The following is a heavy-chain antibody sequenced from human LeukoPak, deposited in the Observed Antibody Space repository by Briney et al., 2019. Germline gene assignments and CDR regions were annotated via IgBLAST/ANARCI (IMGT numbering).Heavy chain of an antibody. J-gene: IGHJ3*02. D-gene: IGHD5-24*01. V-gene: IGHV3-23*01. Sequence: GGSLRLSCAASGFTFSSYSMNWVRQAPGKGLEWVSHITASGTAMFYADSVKGRFTISRDNSKNTLYLQMNSLRAEDTAVYYCAKVREMATVYDAFDIWGQGTMVTVSS. CDR2: ITASGTAM. CDR3: AKVREMATVYDAFDI. CDR1: GFTFSSYS.